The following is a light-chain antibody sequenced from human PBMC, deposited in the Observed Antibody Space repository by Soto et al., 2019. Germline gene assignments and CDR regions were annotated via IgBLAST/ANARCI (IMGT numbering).Light chain of an antibody. CDR3: QKYNSALSWT. CDR2: AAS. Sequence: DIQMTQSPSSLSASVGERVTITCGASQGISSYLAWYQQKPGKAPKLLIYAASTLQSGVPSRFSGSGSGTDFTLTISSLQPEDVATYYCQKYNSALSWTFGQGTKVDIK. J-gene: IGKJ1*01. CDR1: QGISSY. V-gene: IGKV1-27*01.